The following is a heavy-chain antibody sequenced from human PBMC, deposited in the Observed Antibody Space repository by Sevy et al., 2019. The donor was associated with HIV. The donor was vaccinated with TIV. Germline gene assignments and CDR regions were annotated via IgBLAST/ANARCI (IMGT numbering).Heavy chain of an antibody. J-gene: IGHJ4*02. Sequence: ASVKVSCKVSGYTLTKLAMHWVRQAPGKGLEWMGSFDPEDDETIYAQKFQGRVMMTKDTSTDTAYMELSSLRSEDTAVYYCATTKDYYESSGSPFDSWGQGTLVTVSS. V-gene: IGHV1-24*01. CDR2: FDPEDDET. CDR1: GYTLTKLA. CDR3: ATTKDYYESSGSPFDS. D-gene: IGHD3-22*01.